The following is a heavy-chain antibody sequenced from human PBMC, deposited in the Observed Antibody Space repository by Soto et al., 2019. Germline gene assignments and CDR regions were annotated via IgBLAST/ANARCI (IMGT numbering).Heavy chain of an antibody. D-gene: IGHD3-16*01. CDR2: ISPYTGNT. V-gene: IGHV1-18*01. Sequence: GASVKVSCKASGYIFVNYGIAWVRQAPRQGLEWMGWISPYTGNTHSASKVQGRLTMTTDTSTSTAYMELRSLRSNDTAIYYCAMVDVYVTPSPQDVWGQGTTVTVSS. CDR1: GYIFVNYG. J-gene: IGHJ6*02. CDR3: AMVDVYVTPSPQDV.